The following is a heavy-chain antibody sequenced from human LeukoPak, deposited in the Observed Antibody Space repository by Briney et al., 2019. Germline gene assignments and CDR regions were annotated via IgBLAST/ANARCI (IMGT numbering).Heavy chain of an antibody. CDR3: ARVFQSGSYYEFDY. CDR2: IYHSGNT. CDR1: GYSISSGYY. Sequence: PSETLSLTCTVSGYSISSGYYWGWIRQPPGKGLEWIGSIYHSGNTYYNPSLKSRVTISVDTSKNQFSLKLSSVTAADTAVYYCARVFQSGSYYEFDYWGQGTLVTVSS. J-gene: IGHJ4*02. V-gene: IGHV4-38-2*02. D-gene: IGHD1-26*01.